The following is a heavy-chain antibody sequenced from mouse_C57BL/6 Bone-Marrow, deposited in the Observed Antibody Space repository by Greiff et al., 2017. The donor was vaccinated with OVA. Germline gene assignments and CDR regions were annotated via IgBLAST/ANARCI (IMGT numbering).Heavy chain of an antibody. CDR1: GFNIKDYY. J-gene: IGHJ3*01. V-gene: IGHV14-2*01. CDR3: ARPAQTTAWFAY. Sequence: EVKVVESGAELVKPGASVKLSCTASGFNIKDYYMHWVKQRTEQGLEWIGRIDPEDGETKYAPKFQGKATITADTSSNTAYLQLSSLPSEDTAVYYCARPAQTTAWFAYWGQGTLVTVSA. CDR2: IDPEDGET. D-gene: IGHD3-2*02.